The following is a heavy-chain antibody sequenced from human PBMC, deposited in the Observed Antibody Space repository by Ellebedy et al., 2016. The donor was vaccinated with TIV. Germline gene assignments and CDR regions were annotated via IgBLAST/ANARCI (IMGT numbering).Heavy chain of an antibody. CDR1: GGSISSGDHA. J-gene: IGHJ5*02. CDR3: ARATAVGFDP. V-gene: IGHV4-30-4*01. D-gene: IGHD4-23*01. Sequence: MPSETLSLTCSVSGGSISSGDHALTWIRQPPGKGLEWIGFIYYSGNTDYNPSLNSRVAMSADTSKTQFSLKLTSVTAADTAVYYCARATAVGFDPWGQGALVTVSS. CDR2: IYYSGNT.